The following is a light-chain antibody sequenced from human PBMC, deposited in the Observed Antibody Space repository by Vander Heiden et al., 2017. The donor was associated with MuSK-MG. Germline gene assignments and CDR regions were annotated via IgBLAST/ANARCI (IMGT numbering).Light chain of an antibody. CDR2: AAS. J-gene: IGKJ2*01. CDR3: LQWYSTPLT. CDR1: QSISSY. Sequence: DIQMTQSPSSLSASVGDRVTITCRASQSISSYLNWYQQKPGKAPKLLIYAASSLQSGVPSRFTGSGSGTDFTLTISRLQPEDFATYYCLQWYSTPLTFGQGTKLEIK. V-gene: IGKV1-39*01.